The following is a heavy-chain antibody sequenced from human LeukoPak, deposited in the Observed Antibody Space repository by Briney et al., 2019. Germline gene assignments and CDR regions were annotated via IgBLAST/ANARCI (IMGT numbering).Heavy chain of an antibody. J-gene: IGHJ4*02. CDR3: ARGQIYGTGSYFFDH. CDR2: IYTDGRT. V-gene: IGHV3-66*01. Sequence: GGSLRLSCAASGFTVTGNYMSWVRQTPGQGRLEWVSVIYTDGRTFYTGSVTGRFTISRDNSKNTLYLQMNSLRAEDTAVYYCARGQIYGTGSYFFDHWGQGTLVTVSS. D-gene: IGHD3-10*01. CDR1: GFTVTGNY.